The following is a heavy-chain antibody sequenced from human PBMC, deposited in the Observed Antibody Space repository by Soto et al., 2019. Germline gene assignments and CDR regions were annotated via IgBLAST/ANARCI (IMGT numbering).Heavy chain of an antibody. D-gene: IGHD6-19*01. CDR2: IYYSGST. CDR1: GGYISSGVYY. Sequence: SETLSLTCTVSGGYISSGVYYWGWIRQHPGKGLEWIGYIYYSGSTYYNPSLKSRVTISVDTSKNQFSLKLSSVTAADTAVYYCARDRYEAAVAGTSNWFDPWGQGTLVTVSS. V-gene: IGHV4-31*03. CDR3: ARDRYEAAVAGTSNWFDP. J-gene: IGHJ5*02.